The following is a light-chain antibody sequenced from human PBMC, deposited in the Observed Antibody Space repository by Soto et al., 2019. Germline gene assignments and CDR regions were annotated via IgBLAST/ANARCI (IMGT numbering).Light chain of an antibody. Sequence: QSALTQPASVSGSPGQSITISCSGTTSDVGGYDVVSWYQQHPGKAPKLIIYEVTNRPSGVSNRFSGSKSGNTASLTISGLQAEDEADYYCSSYTTSSTRVFGPGTKVTVL. CDR3: SSYTTSSTRV. V-gene: IGLV2-14*01. CDR2: EVT. CDR1: TSDVGGYDV. J-gene: IGLJ1*01.